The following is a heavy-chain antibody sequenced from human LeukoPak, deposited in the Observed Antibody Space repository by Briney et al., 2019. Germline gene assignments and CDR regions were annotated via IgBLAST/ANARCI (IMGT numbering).Heavy chain of an antibody. Sequence: SETLSLTCTVSGYSISSGYYWGWIRQPPGKGLEWIGSIYHSGNTNHNPSLKSRVTISVDTSKNQFSLKLSSVTAADTAVYYCARGGYSRYSYYYYMDVWGKGTTVTVSS. V-gene: IGHV4-38-2*02. CDR3: ARGGYSRYSYYYYMDV. J-gene: IGHJ6*03. CDR1: GYSISSGYY. D-gene: IGHD5-18*01. CDR2: IYHSGNT.